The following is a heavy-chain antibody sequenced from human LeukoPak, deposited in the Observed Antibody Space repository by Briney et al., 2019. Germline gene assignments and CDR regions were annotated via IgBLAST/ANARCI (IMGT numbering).Heavy chain of an antibody. J-gene: IGHJ4*02. V-gene: IGHV4-59*08. CDR1: GGSISSYY. Sequence: SETLSVTCTVSGGSISSYYWSWIRQPPGKGVEWIGYIYYSGSTNYNPSLKSRVTISVDTSKDQFSLKLSSVTAADTAVYYCATGQWLVRFDYWGQGTLVTVSS. CDR2: IYYSGST. CDR3: ATGQWLVRFDY. D-gene: IGHD6-19*01.